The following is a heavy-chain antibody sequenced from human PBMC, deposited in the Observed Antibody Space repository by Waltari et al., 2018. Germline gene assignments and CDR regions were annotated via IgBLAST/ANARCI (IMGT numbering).Heavy chain of an antibody. J-gene: IGHJ4*02. V-gene: IGHV3-48*02. CDR2: ISTGGSTI. CDR3: TPLDY. CDR1: GFGFGNFS. Sequence: EVQLIESGGALVQPGGSLSPSCAAFGFGFGNFSMNWFRQAPGKGLEWIAYISTGGSTIYYADSVKGRFTISRDNAKNSLYLQMNGLTDEDTAIYYCTPLDYWGRGALVTVSS.